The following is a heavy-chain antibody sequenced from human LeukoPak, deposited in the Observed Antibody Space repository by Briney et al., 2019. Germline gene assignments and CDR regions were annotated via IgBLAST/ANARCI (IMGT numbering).Heavy chain of an antibody. CDR2: IKSDGSEK. CDR1: GLTFSTYW. CDR3: ASLTSAKGFDY. J-gene: IGHJ4*02. D-gene: IGHD2-2*01. Sequence: GGSLGLSCAASGLTFSTYWMSWARQAPGKGLEWVANIKSDGSEKNFVDSVRGRFTISRDNAKNSLYLQMNSRRAEDTAVYYCASLTSAKGFDYWGQGTLVTVSS. V-gene: IGHV3-7*03.